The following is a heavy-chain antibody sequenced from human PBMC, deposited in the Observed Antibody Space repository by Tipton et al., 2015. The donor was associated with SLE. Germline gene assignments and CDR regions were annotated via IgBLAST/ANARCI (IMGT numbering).Heavy chain of an antibody. CDR2: IYYSGST. J-gene: IGHJ4*02. CDR1: GGSLSSSSYY. D-gene: IGHD1-26*01. Sequence: TLSLTCTVSGGSLSSSSYYWGWNRQPQGKGLEWIGSIYYSGSTYYNPSLKSHVTISVDTSKNQFSLKLGTVTAADTAVYYCAREGGGGSYPFDYWGQGTLVTVSS. CDR3: AREGGGGSYPFDY. V-gene: IGHV4-39*07.